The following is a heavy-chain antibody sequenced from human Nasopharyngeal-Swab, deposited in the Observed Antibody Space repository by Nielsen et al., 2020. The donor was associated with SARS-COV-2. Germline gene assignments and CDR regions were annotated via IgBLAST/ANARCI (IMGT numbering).Heavy chain of an antibody. Sequence: GDSLKISCAASGFTFSSYSMNWVRQAPGKGLEWVSSISSSSSYIYYADSVKGRFTISRDNAKNSLYLQMNSLRAEDTAVYYCAKAGVEGSGSYFPYYYYYMDVWGKGTTVTVSS. V-gene: IGHV3-21*01. D-gene: IGHD3-10*01. J-gene: IGHJ6*03. CDR2: ISSSSSYI. CDR1: GFTFSSYS. CDR3: AKAGVEGSGSYFPYYYYYMDV.